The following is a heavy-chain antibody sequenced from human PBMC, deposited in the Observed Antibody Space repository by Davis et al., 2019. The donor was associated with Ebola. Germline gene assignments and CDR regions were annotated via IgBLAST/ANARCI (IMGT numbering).Heavy chain of an antibody. Sequence: SETLSLTCTVSNVSVTSLYWSWIRQPPGKGLEWIGYVYHIGVNIYNPSLKSRVTISVDTSKNEFSLKLASVTAADTAVYYCAKVVGTPTGTLNGYYGLDVWGKGTTVTVSS. CDR1: NVSVTSLY. D-gene: IGHD2-8*02. V-gene: IGHV4-59*02. J-gene: IGHJ6*04. CDR3: AKVVGTPTGTLNGYYGLDV. CDR2: VYHIGVN.